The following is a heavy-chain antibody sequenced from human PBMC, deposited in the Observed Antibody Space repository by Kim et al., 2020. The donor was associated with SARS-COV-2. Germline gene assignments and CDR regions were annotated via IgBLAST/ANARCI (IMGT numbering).Heavy chain of an antibody. Sequence: YADSVKGRFTISRDNAKNTLYLQMNSLRAEDTAVYYCAKSINVAARGLDYWGQGTLVTVSS. D-gene: IGHD6-6*01. CDR3: AKSINVAARGLDY. V-gene: IGHV3-23*01. J-gene: IGHJ4*02.